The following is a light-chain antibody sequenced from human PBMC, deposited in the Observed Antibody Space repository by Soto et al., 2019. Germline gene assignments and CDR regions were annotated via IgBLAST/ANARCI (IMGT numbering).Light chain of an antibody. CDR1: QSVRNS. J-gene: IGKJ1*01. CDR3: QRET. V-gene: IGKV3-11*01. Sequence: QSPSTLALSPGVVATLSCRASQSVRNSLAWYQQKPGQAPRLVIYDVSERAAGIAARFSCSGSGTDFTLTISSLEPEDFAVYFCQRETFGQGTKVDIK. CDR2: DVS.